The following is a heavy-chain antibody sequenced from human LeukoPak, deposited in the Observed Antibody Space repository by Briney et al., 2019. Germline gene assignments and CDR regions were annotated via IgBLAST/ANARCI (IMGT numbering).Heavy chain of an antibody. D-gene: IGHD5-18*01. CDR1: GSRFTSYW. Sequence: GASLKISLKGSGSRFTSYWIGWVRPVPGKGLGWMGIIYPGDSDTRYSPSFQGQVTISADKSISTAYLQWSSLKASETAMYYCARVDTAMVRSFLDYSGQGTLLTVSP. CDR2: IYPGDSDT. CDR3: ARVDTAMVRSFLDY. J-gene: IGHJ4*02. V-gene: IGHV5-51*01.